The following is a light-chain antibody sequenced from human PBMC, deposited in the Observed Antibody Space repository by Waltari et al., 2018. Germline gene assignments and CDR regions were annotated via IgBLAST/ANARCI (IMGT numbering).Light chain of an antibody. Sequence: DIQLTQSPSFLSASVGDRVTITCRASQGANSYLAWFQQKPGKAPKVLVFGASPLQSGVPSRFSGSGSGTEFILTISSLQPEDIATYYCQQYQSYPITFGGGTKVETK. CDR1: QGANSY. CDR3: QQYQSYPIT. CDR2: GAS. V-gene: IGKV1-9*01. J-gene: IGKJ4*01.